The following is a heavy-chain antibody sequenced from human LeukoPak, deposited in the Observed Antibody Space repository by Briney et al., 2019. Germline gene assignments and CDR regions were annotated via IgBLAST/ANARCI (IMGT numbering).Heavy chain of an antibody. Sequence: GGSLRLSCAASGFIFSNYGMHWVRQAPGKGLEWVAFIRYDGSGKDYADSVKGRFTISRDNSKNTLYLQMNSLRAEDTAAYYCAKEDIAAAGTRYFDYWGQGTLVTVSS. CDR2: IRYDGSGK. V-gene: IGHV3-30*02. CDR1: GFIFSNYG. D-gene: IGHD6-13*01. CDR3: AKEDIAAAGTRYFDY. J-gene: IGHJ4*02.